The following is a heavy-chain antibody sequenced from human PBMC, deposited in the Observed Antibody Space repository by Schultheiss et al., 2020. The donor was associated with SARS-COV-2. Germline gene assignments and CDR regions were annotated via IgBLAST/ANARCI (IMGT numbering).Heavy chain of an antibody. CDR1: GGSFSGYY. CDR2: IYHSGST. J-gene: IGHJ6*02. V-gene: IGHV4-38-2*02. Sequence: SETLSLTCAVYGGSFSGYYWGWIRQPPGKGLEWIGSIYHSGSTYYNPSLKSRVTISVDTSKNQFSLKLSSVTAADTAVYYCAKDQEVVVAATKYYYYYGMDVWGQGTTVTVSS. D-gene: IGHD2-15*01. CDR3: AKDQEVVVAATKYYYYYGMDV.